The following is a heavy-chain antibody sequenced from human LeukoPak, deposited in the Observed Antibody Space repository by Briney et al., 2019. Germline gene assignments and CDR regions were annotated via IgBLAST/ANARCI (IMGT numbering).Heavy chain of an antibody. Sequence: SSETLSLTCTVSGGSIGSYYWSRIRQPPGKGLEWIGEINHSGSTNYNPSLKSRVTISVDTSKNQFSLKLSSVTAADTAVYYCARGPHTGVNYYDSSGYYYWGQGTLVTVSS. CDR2: INHSGST. CDR3: ARGPHTGVNYYDSSGYYY. V-gene: IGHV4-34*01. D-gene: IGHD3-22*01. J-gene: IGHJ4*02. CDR1: GGSIGSYY.